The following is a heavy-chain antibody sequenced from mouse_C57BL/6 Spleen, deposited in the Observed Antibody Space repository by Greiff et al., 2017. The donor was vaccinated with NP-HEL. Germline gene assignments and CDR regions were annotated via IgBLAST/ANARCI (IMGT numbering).Heavy chain of an antibody. V-gene: IGHV1-55*01. Sequence: QVQLQQPGAELVKPGASVKMSCKASGYTFTSYWITWVKQRPGQGLEWIGDIYPGSGSTNYNEKFKSKATLTVDTSSSTAYMQLSSLTYEDSAVYYCAKGYYYGSSPYWYFDVWGTGTTVTVSS. J-gene: IGHJ1*03. CDR2: IYPGSGST. CDR3: AKGYYYGSSPYWYFDV. D-gene: IGHD1-1*01. CDR1: GYTFTSYW.